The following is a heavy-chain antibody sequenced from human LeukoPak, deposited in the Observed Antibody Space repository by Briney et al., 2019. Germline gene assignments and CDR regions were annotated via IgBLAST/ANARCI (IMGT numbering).Heavy chain of an antibody. J-gene: IGHJ3*02. Sequence: SETLSLTCTVSGGSISSSNFYWGWIRQPPGKGLEWIGSIYYSGSTYYNPSLKSRVTISVDTSKNQFSLKLSSVTAADTAVYYCARGRQDYVWGSYRIIDAFDIWGQGTMVTVSS. D-gene: IGHD3-16*02. CDR3: ARGRQDYVWGSYRIIDAFDI. V-gene: IGHV4-39*07. CDR1: GGSISSSNFY. CDR2: IYYSGST.